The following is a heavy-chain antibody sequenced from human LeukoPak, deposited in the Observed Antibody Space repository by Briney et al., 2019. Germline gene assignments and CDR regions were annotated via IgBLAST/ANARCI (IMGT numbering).Heavy chain of an antibody. Sequence: PGGSLRLSCAASGFTFSNSWMSWVRQAPGKGLEWVANIKRDGSEKHYVDSVKGRFTISRDNAKSSLFLQMNSLRAEGTAVYYCEGSAGYWGQGTLVTVSS. CDR1: GFTFSNSW. CDR2: IKRDGSEK. V-gene: IGHV3-7*01. J-gene: IGHJ4*02. CDR3: EGSAGY.